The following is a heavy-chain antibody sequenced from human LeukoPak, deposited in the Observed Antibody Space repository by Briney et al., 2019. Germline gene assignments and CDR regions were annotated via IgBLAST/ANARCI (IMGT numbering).Heavy chain of an antibody. J-gene: IGHJ4*02. CDR3: ARGGWELFDY. V-gene: IGHV4-39*07. CDR1: GGSISSSSYY. Sequence: PSETLSLTCTVSGGSISSSSYYWGWIRQPPGKGLEWIGSIYYSGSTYYNPSLKSRVTISVDTSKNQFSLKLSSVTAADTAVYYCARGGWELFDYWGQGILVTVSS. D-gene: IGHD3-10*01. CDR2: IYYSGST.